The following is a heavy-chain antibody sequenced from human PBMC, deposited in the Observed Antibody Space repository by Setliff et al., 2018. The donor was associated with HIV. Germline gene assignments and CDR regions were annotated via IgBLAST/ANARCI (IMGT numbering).Heavy chain of an antibody. CDR1: GGSISSYY. V-gene: IGHV4-4*09. CDR2: IYTSGTA. CDR3: ARLVVTARGIRDAFDV. J-gene: IGHJ3*01. D-gene: IGHD3-10*01. Sequence: SETLSLTCTVSGGSISSYYWSWIRQSPGKGLEWIGCIYTSGTADYNPSLQSRVTISLDMSRNQVSLRLSSVTAADTAIYYCARLVVTARGIRDAFDVWGQGAMVTVS.